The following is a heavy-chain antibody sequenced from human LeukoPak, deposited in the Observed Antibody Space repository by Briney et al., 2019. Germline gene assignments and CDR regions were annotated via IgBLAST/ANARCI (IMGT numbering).Heavy chain of an antibody. Sequence: SVKVSCKASGGTFSSYAISWVRQAPGQGLEWMGGIIPIFGTANYAQKFQGRVTITADESTSTAYMELSSLRSEDTAVYYCAVWGAAAGPRGFDYWGQGTLVTVSS. CDR3: AVWGAAAGPRGFDY. D-gene: IGHD6-13*01. CDR2: IIPIFGTA. V-gene: IGHV1-69*13. CDR1: GGTFSSYA. J-gene: IGHJ4*02.